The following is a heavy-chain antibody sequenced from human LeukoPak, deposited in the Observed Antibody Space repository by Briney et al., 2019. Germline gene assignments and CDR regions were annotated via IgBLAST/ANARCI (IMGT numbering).Heavy chain of an antibody. V-gene: IGHV3-23*01. CDR3: AKDLVRSGDY. CDR1: GFTFSSYA. D-gene: IGHD3-10*01. CDR2: ISGSGGST. Sequence: GESLRLSCAASGFTFSSYAMSWVRQAPGKGLEWVSAISGSGGSTYYADSVKGRFTISGDNSKNTLYLQMNSLRAEDTAVYYCAKDLVRSGDYWGQGTLVTVSS. J-gene: IGHJ4*02.